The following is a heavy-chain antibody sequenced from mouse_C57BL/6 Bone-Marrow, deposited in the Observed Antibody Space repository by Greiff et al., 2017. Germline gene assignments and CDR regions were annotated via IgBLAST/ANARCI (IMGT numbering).Heavy chain of an antibody. V-gene: IGHV10-1*01. D-gene: IGHD2-4*01. J-gene: IGHJ1*03. CDR2: IRSKSNDYAT. CDR1: GFSFNTYA. Sequence: EVQVVESGGGLVQPKGSLKLSCAASGFSFNTYAMNWVRQAPGKGLEWVARIRSKSNDYATYYADSVKDRFTISRDDSESMLYLQMNNLKTEDTAMYYGVRYDYDEYWYFDVWGTGTTVTVSS. CDR3: VRYDYDEYWYFDV.